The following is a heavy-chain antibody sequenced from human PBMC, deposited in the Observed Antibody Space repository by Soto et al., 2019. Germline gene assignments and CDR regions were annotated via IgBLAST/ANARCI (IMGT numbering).Heavy chain of an antibody. CDR3: ARSYSGYEMDY. CDR1: GSTFTSYG. D-gene: IGHD5-12*01. J-gene: IGHJ4*02. CDR2: ISAYNGNT. V-gene: IGHV1-18*01. Sequence: ASVTVSCKASGSTFTSYGISCVRQATGQGLEWMGWISAYNGNTNYAQKLQGRVTMTTDTSTSTAYMELRSLRSGDTAVYYCARSYSGYEMDYWGQGTLVTSPQ.